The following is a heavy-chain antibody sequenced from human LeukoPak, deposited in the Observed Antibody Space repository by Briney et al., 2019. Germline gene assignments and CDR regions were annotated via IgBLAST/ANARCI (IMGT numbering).Heavy chain of an antibody. J-gene: IGHJ4*02. CDR2: ISGSGGST. CDR3: AKDLDIVVVVAATPFDY. D-gene: IGHD2-15*01. V-gene: IGHV3-23*01. Sequence: GGSLRLSCAASGFTFSSYSMNWVRQAPGKGLEWVSAISGSGGSTYYADSVKGRFTISRDNSKNTLYLQMNSLRAEDTAVYYCAKDLDIVVVVAATPFDYWGQGTLVTVSS. CDR1: GFTFSSYS.